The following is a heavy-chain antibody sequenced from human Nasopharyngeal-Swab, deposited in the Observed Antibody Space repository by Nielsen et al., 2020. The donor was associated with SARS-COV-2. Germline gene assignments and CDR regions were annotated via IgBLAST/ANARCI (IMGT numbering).Heavy chain of an antibody. V-gene: IGHV1-69*06. Sequence: SVKVSCKASGGTFSRYASTWVRQAPGQGLEWMGGISPVSGTAKYAQKFQGRVTITADKSTSTAYMEVSSLRSEDTAVYYCSRGNNWDYEKYYYYMDVWGNGTTVTVSS. CDR2: ISPVSGTA. CDR3: SRGNNWDYEKYYYYMDV. J-gene: IGHJ6*03. D-gene: IGHD1-7*01. CDR1: GGTFSRYA.